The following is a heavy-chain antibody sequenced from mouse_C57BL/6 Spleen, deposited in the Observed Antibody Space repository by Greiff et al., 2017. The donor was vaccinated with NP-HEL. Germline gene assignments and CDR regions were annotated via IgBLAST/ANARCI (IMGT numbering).Heavy chain of an antibody. CDR1: GYTFTSYW. CDR2: INPSSGST. CDR3: ARANYGSSYDWFAY. D-gene: IGHD1-1*01. V-gene: IGHV1-7*01. J-gene: IGHJ3*01. Sequence: QVQLQQSGAELAKPGASVKLSCKASGYTFTSYWMHWVKQRPGQGLEWIGYINPSSGSTKYNQKFKDKATLTADNSSSTAYMQLSSLTYEDSAVYYCARANYGSSYDWFAYWGQGTLVTVSA.